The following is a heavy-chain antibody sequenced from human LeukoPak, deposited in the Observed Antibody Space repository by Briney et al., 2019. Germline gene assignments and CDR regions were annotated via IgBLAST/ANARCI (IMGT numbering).Heavy chain of an antibody. CDR2: INHSGST. CDR1: GGPFSGYY. D-gene: IGHD3-10*01. CDR3: ARVGNYYFDP. V-gene: IGHV4-34*01. Sequence: SETLSLTCAVYGGPFSGYYWSWSRQPPGKGLEWIGEINHSGSTNYNPSLKSRVTISVDTSKNQFSLKLSSVTAADTAVYYCARVGNYYFDPWGQGTLVTVSS. J-gene: IGHJ5*02.